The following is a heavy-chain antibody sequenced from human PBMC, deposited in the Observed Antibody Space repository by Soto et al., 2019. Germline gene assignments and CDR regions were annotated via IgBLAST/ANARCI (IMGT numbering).Heavy chain of an antibody. D-gene: IGHD3-16*01. Sequence: WTWIRQPPGKGLEWIGELIHGGSTTYNPSLKSRVTFSLDTSKSQFSLQLLSVTAADTAVYYCARSPLTYDYVRQTWSEVGDSFDIWGRGTLVTVSS. CDR3: ARSPLTYDYVRQTWSEVGDSFDI. V-gene: IGHV4-34*12. J-gene: IGHJ3*02. CDR2: LIHGGST.